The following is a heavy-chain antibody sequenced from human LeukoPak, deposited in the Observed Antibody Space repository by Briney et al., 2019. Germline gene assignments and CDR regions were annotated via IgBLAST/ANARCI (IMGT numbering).Heavy chain of an antibody. V-gene: IGHV5-51*01. J-gene: IGHJ5*02. CDR3: ARALRWFGELLYESWFDP. CDR1: GYSFTSYW. CDR2: SYPGDSDT. Sequence: PGESLKISCKGSGYSFTSYWIGWVRQMPGKGLEWMGISYPGDSDTRYSPSFQGQVTISADKSISTAYLQWSSLKASDTAMYYCARALRWFGELLYESWFDPWGQGTLVTVSS. D-gene: IGHD3-10*01.